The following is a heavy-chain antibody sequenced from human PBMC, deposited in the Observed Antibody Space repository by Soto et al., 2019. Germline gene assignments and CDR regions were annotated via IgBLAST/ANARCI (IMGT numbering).Heavy chain of an antibody. J-gene: IGHJ6*02. Sequence: ASVKVSCKASGYTFTSYAMHWVRQAPGQRLEWMGWINAGNGNTKYSQKFQGRVTITRDTSISTAYMELSSLRSEDTAVYYCASDSSGYYYVSGMDVWGQGTTVTVSS. V-gene: IGHV1-3*01. CDR3: ASDSSGYYYVSGMDV. D-gene: IGHD3-22*01. CDR1: GYTFTSYA. CDR2: INAGNGNT.